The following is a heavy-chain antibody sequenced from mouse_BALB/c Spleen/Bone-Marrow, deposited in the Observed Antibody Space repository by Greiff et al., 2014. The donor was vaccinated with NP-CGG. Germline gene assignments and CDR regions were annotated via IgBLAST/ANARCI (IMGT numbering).Heavy chain of an antibody. D-gene: IGHD1-1*01. CDR3: ASYHYGSAWFAY. V-gene: IGHV14-3*02. CDR2: IDPANGNT. J-gene: IGHJ3*01. CDR1: GFNIKDTY. Sequence: EVQLQQSGAELVKPGASVKLSCTASGFNIKDTYMHWVKQRPEQGLEWIGRIDPANGNTKYDPKFQGKATITADTSSNTAYLQLSSLTSEDTAVYYCASYHYGSAWFAYWGQGTLVTVSA.